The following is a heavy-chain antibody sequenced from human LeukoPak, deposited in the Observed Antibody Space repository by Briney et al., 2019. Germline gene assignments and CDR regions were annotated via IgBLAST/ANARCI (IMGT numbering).Heavy chain of an antibody. J-gene: IGHJ4*02. D-gene: IGHD2-15*01. V-gene: IGHV1-18*01. CDR3: ARAVGYCSGGSCQLFDY. CDR2: ISAYNGNT. CDR1: GYTFTSYG. Sequence: ASVKVSCKAPGYTFTSYGISWVRQAPGQGLEWMGWISAYNGNTNYAQKLQGRVTMTTDTSTSTAYMELRSLRSDDTAVYYCARAVGYCSGGSCQLFDYWGQGTLVTVSS.